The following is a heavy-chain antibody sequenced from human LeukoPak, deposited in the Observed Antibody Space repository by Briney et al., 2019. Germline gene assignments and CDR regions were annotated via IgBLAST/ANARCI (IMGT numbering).Heavy chain of an antibody. CDR2: IYYSGST. Sequence: RASETLSLTCTVSGGSISSYYWSWIRQPPGKGLEWIGYIYYSGSTNYNPSLTSRVTISVDTSKNQFSLTLSSVTAAATATNYCASYSSYGLSFAYWGQGTLVTAPS. D-gene: IGHD5-12*01. V-gene: IGHV4-59*01. J-gene: IGHJ4*02. CDR1: GGSISSYY. CDR3: ASYSSYGLSFAY.